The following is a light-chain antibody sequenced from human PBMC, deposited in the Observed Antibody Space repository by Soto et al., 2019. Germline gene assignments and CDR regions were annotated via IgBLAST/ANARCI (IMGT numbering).Light chain of an antibody. Sequence: NFMLTQPHSVSESPGKTVTISCTRSSGSIAGNYVQWFQQRPGSFPTTVIFEDNQRPSWVPDLFSGSIDSSSNSASLTISGLQPDDEADYYCQSYDSDSVIFGGGTKLTVL. CDR2: EDN. V-gene: IGLV6-57*01. CDR3: QSYDSDSVI. CDR1: SGSIAGNY. J-gene: IGLJ2*01.